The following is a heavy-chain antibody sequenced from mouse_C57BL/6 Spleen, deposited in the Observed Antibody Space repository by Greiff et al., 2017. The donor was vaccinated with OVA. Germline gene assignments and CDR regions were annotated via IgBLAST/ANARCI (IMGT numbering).Heavy chain of an antibody. V-gene: IGHV1-78*01. CDR1: GYTFTDHT. Sequence: QVHVKQSDAELVKPGASVKISCKVSGYTFTDHTIHWMKQRPEQGLEWIGYIYPRDGSTKYNEKFKGKATLTADKSSSTAYMQLNSLTSEDSAVYFCAGYDYDGTLYWYFDVWGTGTTVTVSS. D-gene: IGHD2-4*01. J-gene: IGHJ1*03. CDR2: IYPRDGST. CDR3: AGYDYDGTLYWYFDV.